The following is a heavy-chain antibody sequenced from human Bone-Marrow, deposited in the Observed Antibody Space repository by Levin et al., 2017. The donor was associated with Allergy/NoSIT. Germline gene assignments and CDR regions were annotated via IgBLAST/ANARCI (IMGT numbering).Heavy chain of an antibody. V-gene: IGHV3-48*01. D-gene: IGHD1-7*01. CDR2: ISSSSNTK. J-gene: IGHJ6*02. Sequence: GGSLRLSCAASGFTFRSYSMHWVRQAPGRGLEWISYISSSSNTKYYADSVKGRFTISRDNAKNSLFLQMNSLRVEDTAVYYCARDRNWNYEIFYYAMDVWGQGTMVTVSS. CDR1: GFTFRSYS. CDR3: ARDRNWNYEIFYYAMDV.